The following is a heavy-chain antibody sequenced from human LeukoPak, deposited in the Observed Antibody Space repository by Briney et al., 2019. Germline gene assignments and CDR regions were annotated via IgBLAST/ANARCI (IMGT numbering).Heavy chain of an antibody. V-gene: IGHV1-8*01. CDR1: GYTFTSYD. CDR3: ARVALYYDSSGYYYAGAFDI. J-gene: IGHJ3*02. Sequence: GASVKVSCKASGYTFTSYDINWVRQATGQGLEWMGWMNPNSGNTGYAQKFQGRVTMTRNTSISTAYMELRSLRSDDTAVYYCARVALYYDSSGYYYAGAFDIWGQGTMVTVSS. CDR2: MNPNSGNT. D-gene: IGHD3-22*01.